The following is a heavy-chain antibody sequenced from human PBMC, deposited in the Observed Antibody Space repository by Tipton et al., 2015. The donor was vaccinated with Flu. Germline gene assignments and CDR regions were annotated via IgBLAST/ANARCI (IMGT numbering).Heavy chain of an antibody. D-gene: IGHD5-12*01. CDR2: IYYSGST. CDR1: GGSISSGGYY. V-gene: IGHV4-31*03. J-gene: IGHJ4*02. Sequence: LRLSCTVSGGSISSGGYYWSWIRQHPGKGLEWIGYIYYSGSTYYNPSLKSRVTISVDTSKNQFSLKLSSVTAADTAVYYCARGGATGEDYFAYWGQGTLVTVSS. CDR3: ARGGATGEDYFAY.